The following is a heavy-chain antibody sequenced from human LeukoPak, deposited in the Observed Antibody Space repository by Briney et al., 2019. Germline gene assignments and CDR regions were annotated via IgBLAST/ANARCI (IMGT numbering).Heavy chain of an antibody. CDR1: GFTFSSYE. J-gene: IGHJ4*02. CDR3: ARSSQPPVYQEN. CDR2: ISSSGSTI. D-gene: IGHD2-2*01. Sequence: GGSLRLSCAASGFTFSSYEMNWVRQAPGKGLEWVSYISSSGSTIYYADSVKGRFTISRDNAKNSLYLQMNSLRAEDTAVYYCARSSQPPVYQENWGQGTLVTVSS. V-gene: IGHV3-48*03.